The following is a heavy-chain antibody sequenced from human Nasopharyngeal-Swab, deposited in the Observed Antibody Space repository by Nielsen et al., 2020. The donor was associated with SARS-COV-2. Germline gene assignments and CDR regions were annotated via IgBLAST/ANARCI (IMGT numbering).Heavy chain of an antibody. CDR2: INHAGTT. Sequence: SETLSLTCGVHNGSFIGYYLTWIRQPPGKGLEWIGEINHAGTTNYTPSLKSRVTMSVDTSKNQFPLKVNSVTAADTAVYYCARRHRSCGGGACPIDYWGQGALVTVSS. D-gene: IGHD2-21*02. J-gene: IGHJ4*02. V-gene: IGHV4-34*01. CDR3: ARRHRSCGGGACPIDY. CDR1: NGSFIGYY.